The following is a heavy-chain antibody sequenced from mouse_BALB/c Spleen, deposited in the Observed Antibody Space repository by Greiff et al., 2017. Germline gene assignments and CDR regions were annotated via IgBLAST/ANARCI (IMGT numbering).Heavy chain of an antibody. CDR1: GYTFTDYN. V-gene: IGHV1-18*01. CDR3: ARSRDGYYAYAMDY. J-gene: IGHJ4*01. D-gene: IGHD2-3*01. Sequence: VQLQQSGPELVKPGASVKIPCKASGYTFTDYNMDWVKQSHGKSLEWIGDINPNNGGTIYNQKFKGKATLTVDKSSSTAYMELRSLTSEDTAVYYCARSRDGYYAYAMDYWGQGTSVTVSS. CDR2: INPNNGGT.